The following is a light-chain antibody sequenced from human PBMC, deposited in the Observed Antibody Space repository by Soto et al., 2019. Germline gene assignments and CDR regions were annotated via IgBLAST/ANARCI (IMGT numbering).Light chain of an antibody. J-gene: IGKJ5*01. CDR2: GAS. Sequence: DIQMTQSPSSLSASVGDRVTITCRASQDISDYLTWYQQRPGSAPKVLVYGASSVQSGVPSRFRGSGAGTDFTLTITTLHPEDFGTYYCQQSYSNVITFGQGTRLEI. V-gene: IGKV1-39*01. CDR3: QQSYSNVIT. CDR1: QDISDY.